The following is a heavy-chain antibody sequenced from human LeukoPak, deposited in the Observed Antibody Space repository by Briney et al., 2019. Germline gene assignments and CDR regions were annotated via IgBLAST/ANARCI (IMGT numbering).Heavy chain of an antibody. Sequence: SETLSLTCTVSGDSISSDNYYWGRIRQPPGKGLEWIGRIYYSGSTYYNLSLKSRVTILVDMSKTQFSLKLSSVTAADTAVYYCTRDRGGLGHDVFDIWGQGTMVTVSS. CDR3: TRDRGGLGHDVFDI. J-gene: IGHJ3*02. CDR2: IYYSGST. CDR1: GDSISSDNYY. V-gene: IGHV4-39*07. D-gene: IGHD3-10*01.